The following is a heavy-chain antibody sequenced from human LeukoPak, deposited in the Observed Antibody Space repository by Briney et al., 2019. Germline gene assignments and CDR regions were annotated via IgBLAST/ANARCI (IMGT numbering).Heavy chain of an antibody. Sequence: GGSLRLSCAASGFTFDDYAMHWVRQAPGKGLEWVSGISWNSGSIGYADSVKGRFTISRDNAKNSLYLQMNSLRAEDTALYYCAKDVGATHLYYFDYWGQGTPVTVSS. CDR3: AKDVGATHLYYFDY. J-gene: IGHJ4*02. CDR1: GFTFDDYA. D-gene: IGHD1-26*01. CDR2: ISWNSGSI. V-gene: IGHV3-9*01.